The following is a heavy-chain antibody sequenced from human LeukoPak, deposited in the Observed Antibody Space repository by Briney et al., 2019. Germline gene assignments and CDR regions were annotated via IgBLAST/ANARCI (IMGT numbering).Heavy chain of an antibody. CDR2: FDPEDGET. CDR1: GYTLTELS. J-gene: IGHJ4*02. D-gene: IGHD3-9*01. CDR3: ATFDRTHYDILTGYYRQLWDY. V-gene: IGHV1-24*01. Sequence: ASVKVSCKVSGYTLTELSMHWVRQAPGKGLEWMGGFDPEDGETIYAQKFQGRVTMTEDTSTDTAYMELSSLRSEDTAVYYCATFDRTHYDILTGYYRQLWDYWGQGTLVTVSS.